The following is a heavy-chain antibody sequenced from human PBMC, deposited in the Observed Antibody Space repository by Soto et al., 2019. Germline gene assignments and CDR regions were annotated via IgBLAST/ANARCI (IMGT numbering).Heavy chain of an antibody. CDR3: ARESRTWVDGVIGPGDY. Sequence: QVQFAQSGAEVKEPGDSVKVSCRASGYIFTSNDITWVRQAPVQGLEWMGWIRVRNGDTHYAPKFRGRVTVTRDTSTSTAYMELRSLRSDDTAVYYCARESRTWVDGVIGPGDYWGQGTLVTVSS. CDR1: GYIFTSND. V-gene: IGHV1-18*01. D-gene: IGHD3-10*01. J-gene: IGHJ4*02. CDR2: IRVRNGDT.